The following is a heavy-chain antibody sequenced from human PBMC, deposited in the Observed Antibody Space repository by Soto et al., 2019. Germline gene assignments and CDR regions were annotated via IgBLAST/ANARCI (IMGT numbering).Heavy chain of an antibody. CDR3: AREGHEMFGEFGKYYCDGKDV. CDR1: GGTFSSYA. V-gene: IGHV1-69*13. J-gene: IGHJ6*02. D-gene: IGHD3-10*02. Sequence: SVKVSCKASGGTFSSYAISWVRQAPGQGLEWMGGIIPIFGTANYAQKFQGRVTITADESTSTAYMELSSLRSEDTAVYYCAREGHEMFGEFGKYYCDGKDVWSRGTTVTVSS. CDR2: IIPIFGTA.